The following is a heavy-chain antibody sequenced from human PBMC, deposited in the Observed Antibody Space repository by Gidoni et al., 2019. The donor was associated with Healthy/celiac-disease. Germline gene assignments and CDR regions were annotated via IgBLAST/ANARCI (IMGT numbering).Heavy chain of an antibody. Sequence: QVQLVQSGAEVKKPGASVKVSCKASGYTFTDDFIHWVRQAPGQGLEWMGRINPNRGGTTYAQQFQGRVTMTRDTSISTAYMELSRLRSDDTAVYYCARGYYASGSPPHFDHWGQGTLVTVSS. D-gene: IGHD3-10*01. CDR2: INPNRGGT. J-gene: IGHJ4*02. V-gene: IGHV1-2*06. CDR3: ARGYYASGSPPHFDH. CDR1: GYTFTDDF.